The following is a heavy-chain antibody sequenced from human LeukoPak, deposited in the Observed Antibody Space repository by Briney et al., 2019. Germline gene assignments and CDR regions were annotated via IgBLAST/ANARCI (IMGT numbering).Heavy chain of an antibody. D-gene: IGHD3-22*01. V-gene: IGHV3-7*01. CDR1: GFTFSSYA. CDR3: ARIDSRGSTWDY. J-gene: IGHJ4*02. Sequence: GGSLRLSCAASGFTFSSYAMHWVRQAPGKGPEWVANIRQDGSAKYYGDSVEGRLTISRDNAKNSLYLQMNSLRAEDTAVYYCARIDSRGSTWDYWGQGTLVTVSS. CDR2: IRQDGSAK.